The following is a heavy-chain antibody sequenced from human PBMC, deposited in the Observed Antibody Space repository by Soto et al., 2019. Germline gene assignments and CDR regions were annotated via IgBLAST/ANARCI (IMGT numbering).Heavy chain of an antibody. D-gene: IGHD6-13*01. CDR3: ARDALSSFTNGSDYYYYMDV. CDR1: GFTVSSNY. V-gene: IGHV3-53*04. J-gene: IGHJ6*03. CDR2: IYSGGST. Sequence: GESLKISCAASGFTVSSNYMSWVRQAPGKGLEWVSVIYSGGSTYYADSVKGRFTISRHNSKNTLYLQMNSLRAEDTAVYYCARDALSSFTNGSDYYYYMDVWGKGTTVTVSS.